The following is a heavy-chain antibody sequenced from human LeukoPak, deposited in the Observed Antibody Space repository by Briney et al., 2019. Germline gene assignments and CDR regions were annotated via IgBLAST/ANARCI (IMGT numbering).Heavy chain of an antibody. CDR3: ANAPNGYSYGFNY. Sequence: GGSLRLSCAASGFTFSSYAMSWVRQAPGKGLEWVSAISGSGGSTYYADSVKGRFTISRDNSKNTLYLQMNSLRAEDTAVYYYANAPNGYSYGFNYWGQGTLVTVSS. J-gene: IGHJ4*02. D-gene: IGHD5-18*01. CDR1: GFTFSSYA. V-gene: IGHV3-23*01. CDR2: ISGSGGST.